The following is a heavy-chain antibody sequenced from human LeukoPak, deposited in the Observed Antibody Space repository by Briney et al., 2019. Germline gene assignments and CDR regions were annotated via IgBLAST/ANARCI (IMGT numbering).Heavy chain of an antibody. CDR1: GFTFDDYA. CDR3: AKDIGSQWNGWHGQSYGMDV. Sequence: GGSLRLSCAASGFTFDDYAMHWVRQAPGKGLEWVSLISGDGGSTYYADSVKGRFTISRDNSKNSLYLQMNSLRTEDTALYYCAKDIGSQWNGWHGQSYGMDVWGQGTTVTVSS. D-gene: IGHD1-1*01. CDR2: ISGDGGST. V-gene: IGHV3-43*02. J-gene: IGHJ6*02.